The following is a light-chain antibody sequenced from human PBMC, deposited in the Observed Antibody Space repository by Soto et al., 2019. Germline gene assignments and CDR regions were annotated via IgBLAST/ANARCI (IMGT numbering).Light chain of an antibody. V-gene: IGKV1-12*01. J-gene: IGKJ3*01. CDR2: AAS. CDR1: QGISSW. Sequence: DIQMTQSPSSVSASVGDRVTITCRASQGISSWLAWYQQKPGKAPKLLIYAASSLQHGVPSRFDGSRSATDFSLTISSLQPEDLATYDCQHANSFPFPFGYGTKVDIK. CDR3: QHANSFPFP.